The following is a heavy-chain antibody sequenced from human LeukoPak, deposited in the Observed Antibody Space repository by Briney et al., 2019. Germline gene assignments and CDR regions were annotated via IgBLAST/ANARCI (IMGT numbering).Heavy chain of an antibody. Sequence: GGSLRLSCAASRFTFSSYGMHWVRQAPGKGLEWVAFIRYDGSNKYYADSVKGRFTISRDNSKNTLYLQMNSLRAEDTAVYYCARDNKVVPAATYDYWGQGTLVTVSS. D-gene: IGHD2-2*01. CDR1: RFTFSSYG. CDR3: ARDNKVVPAATYDY. CDR2: IRYDGSNK. V-gene: IGHV3-30*02. J-gene: IGHJ4*02.